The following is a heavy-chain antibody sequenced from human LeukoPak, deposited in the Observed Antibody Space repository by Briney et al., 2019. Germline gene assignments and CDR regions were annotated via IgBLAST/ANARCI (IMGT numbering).Heavy chain of an antibody. CDR3: ARYGSYYGDNWFDP. V-gene: IGHV1-2*02. CDR2: INPNSGGT. D-gene: IGHD1-26*01. Sequence: ASVKVSCKASGYTFTGYYMHWVRQPPGQGLEWMGWINPNSGGTNYAQKFQGRVTMTRDTSISTAYMELSRLRSDDTAVYYCARYGSYYGDNWFDPWGQGTLVTVSS. J-gene: IGHJ5*02. CDR1: GYTFTGYY.